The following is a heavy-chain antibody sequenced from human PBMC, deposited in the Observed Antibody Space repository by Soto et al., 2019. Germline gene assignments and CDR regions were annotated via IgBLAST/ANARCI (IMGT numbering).Heavy chain of an antibody. CDR1: GFIFSTYG. D-gene: IGHD1-1*01. J-gene: IGHJ4*02. Sequence: QVQLVQSGGGVVQPGRSLRLSCVASGFIFSTYGMHWVRQVPGKGLEWVAHISYDGSNEYYADSVNGRLTVSRDNAKNTLDLQMDGLKTEDTALYYWTKEYIVGTTWGYFESWGQGALVIVSS. V-gene: IGHV3-30*18. CDR3: TKEYIVGTTWGYFES. CDR2: ISYDGSNE.